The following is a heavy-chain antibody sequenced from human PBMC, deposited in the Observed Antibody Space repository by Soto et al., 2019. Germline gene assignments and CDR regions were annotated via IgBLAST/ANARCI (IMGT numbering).Heavy chain of an antibody. Sequence: PGESLKISCKGSGYSFTIYWIGWVRQMPGKGLEWMGIIYPGDSDTRYSPSFQGQVTISADKSISTAYLQWSSLKASDTAMYYCARPXSAYDSSGYTPHYGMDVWGQGTTVTVSS. V-gene: IGHV5-51*01. CDR1: GYSFTIYW. J-gene: IGHJ6*02. CDR3: ARPXSAYDSSGYTPHYGMDV. D-gene: IGHD3-22*01. CDR2: IYPGDSDT.